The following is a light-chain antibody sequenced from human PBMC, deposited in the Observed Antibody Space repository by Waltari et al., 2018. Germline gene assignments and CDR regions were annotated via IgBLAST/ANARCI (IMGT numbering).Light chain of an antibody. Sequence: QSALTQPPSASGSLGQSVTISCPGTSSDVGGYHYVSWYQQHPGKAPKLMIYDVTKRPSGVPDRFSGSKSGNTASLTVSGLQAEDEADYYCSSYAGSNKVFGTGTKVTVL. CDR2: DVT. V-gene: IGLV2-8*01. CDR1: SSDVGGYHY. CDR3: SSYAGSNKV. J-gene: IGLJ1*01.